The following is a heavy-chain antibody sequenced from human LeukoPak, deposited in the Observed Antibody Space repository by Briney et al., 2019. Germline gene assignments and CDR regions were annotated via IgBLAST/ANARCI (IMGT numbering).Heavy chain of an antibody. V-gene: IGHV3-48*02. D-gene: IGHD3-10*01. Sequence: GGSLRLSCAASVFTFSSYTMNWVPQAPGKGLEWVSYISSSSRTTHYADSVKGRFTISRDNAKNSLYLQMNSLRDEDTAVYYCARDNYGSGIDALDIWGQGTMVTVSS. CDR3: ARDNYGSGIDALDI. J-gene: IGHJ3*02. CDR1: VFTFSSYT. CDR2: ISSSSRTT.